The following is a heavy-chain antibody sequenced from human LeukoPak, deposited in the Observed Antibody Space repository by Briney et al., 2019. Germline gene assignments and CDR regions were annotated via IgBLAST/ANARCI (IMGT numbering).Heavy chain of an antibody. Sequence: SVKVSCKGSGSIFSKSAIQWVRQARGQRLEWIGWIVVGSGSINYAQKLQERITITRDMSTSTAYMELSSLTSDDTAVYFCAAGDNDSWSGYYGAPDFWGQGTMVTVSS. J-gene: IGHJ3*01. CDR1: GSIFSKSA. V-gene: IGHV1-58*02. CDR3: AAGDNDSWSGYYGAPDF. D-gene: IGHD3-3*01. CDR2: IVVGSGSI.